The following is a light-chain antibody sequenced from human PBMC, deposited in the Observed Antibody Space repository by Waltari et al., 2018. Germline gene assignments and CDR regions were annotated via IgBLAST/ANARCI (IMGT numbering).Light chain of an antibody. Sequence: QSALTQPASVSGSLGQSITISCTGTSSDVGTYNLDPWYQQYPGKAPKPMIYEVNKRPSGLSNRFSGSKTGNTASLTISGLQAEDEADYYCCSYAGSHTLVFGGGTELTVL. CDR2: EVN. V-gene: IGLV2-23*02. CDR3: CSYAGSHTLV. CDR1: SSDVGTYNL. J-gene: IGLJ3*02.